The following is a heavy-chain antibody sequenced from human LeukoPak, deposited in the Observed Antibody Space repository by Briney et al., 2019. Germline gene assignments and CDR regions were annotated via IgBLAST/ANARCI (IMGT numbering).Heavy chain of an antibody. J-gene: IGHJ6*03. Sequence: PSETLSLTCTVSGGSISSHYWTWIRQSPVKGLEWIGDISNSWSTSYNPSLKNRVTISIDTSKNQFSLKLSSVTAADTAVYYCGRDALVGYFSYYYMDVWGKGTTVTVSS. CDR3: GRDALVGYFSYYYMDV. CDR2: ISNSWST. D-gene: IGHD2-15*01. V-gene: IGHV4-59*11. CDR1: GGSISSHY.